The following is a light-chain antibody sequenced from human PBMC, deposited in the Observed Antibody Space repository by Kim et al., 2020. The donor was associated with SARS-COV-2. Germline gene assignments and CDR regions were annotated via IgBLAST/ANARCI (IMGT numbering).Light chain of an antibody. CDR1: QSVSGN. J-gene: IGKJ2*01. V-gene: IGKV3-15*01. Sequence: LSVSPGERATLSCRASQSVSGNVAWYQQKPGQAPRLLIYHVSTRATGIPARFSGTRSGTEFTLTISSLQPGDFAVYYCQQYDNGYTFGQGTKLEI. CDR2: HVS. CDR3: QQYDNGYT.